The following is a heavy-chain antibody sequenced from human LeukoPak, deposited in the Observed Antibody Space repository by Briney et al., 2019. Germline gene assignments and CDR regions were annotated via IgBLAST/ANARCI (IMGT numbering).Heavy chain of an antibody. CDR3: TRHYFSD. CDR2: TSNKADSYTT. D-gene: IGHD2-15*01. Sequence: GGSLRLSCAASEFTISDHYMDWVRQAPGKGLEWVGRTSNKADSYTTHYAASVKGRFTISRDDSKNLLYLQMKSLKAEDTAVYYCTRHYFSDWGQGTLVTVSS. CDR1: EFTISDHY. V-gene: IGHV3-72*01. J-gene: IGHJ4*02.